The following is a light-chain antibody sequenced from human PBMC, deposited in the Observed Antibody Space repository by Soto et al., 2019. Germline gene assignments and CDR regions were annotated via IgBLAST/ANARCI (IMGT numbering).Light chain of an antibody. J-gene: IGKJ1*01. CDR1: QSVSSGN. Sequence: EIVLTQSPGTLSLSPGERATLSCRASQSVSSGNLAWYQQNPGQAPRLPIYGASSRATGIPDRFSGSGSGTDFTLTISRLEPEDFAVYYCQQYGSSPPWTFGQGTKVEIK. V-gene: IGKV3-20*01. CDR2: GAS. CDR3: QQYGSSPPWT.